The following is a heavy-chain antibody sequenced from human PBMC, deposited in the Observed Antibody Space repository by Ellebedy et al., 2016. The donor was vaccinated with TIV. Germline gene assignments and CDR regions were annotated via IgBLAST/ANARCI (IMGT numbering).Heavy chain of an antibody. J-gene: IGHJ4*02. CDR1: GFTFSSYG. D-gene: IGHD4-11*01. V-gene: IGHV3-30*03. Sequence: GESLKIPCAASGFTFSSYGMHWVRQAPGKGLEWVALISFDGSNEVYADSVKGRFTITRDNSKNTLSLQLNSLRADDTAVYYCARRMTNHYFDYWGQGTLVTVSS. CDR3: ARRMTNHYFDY. CDR2: ISFDGSNE.